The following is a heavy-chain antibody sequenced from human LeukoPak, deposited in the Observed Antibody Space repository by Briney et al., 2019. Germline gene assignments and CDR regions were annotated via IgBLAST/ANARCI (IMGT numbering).Heavy chain of an antibody. CDR3: ARDRRSSSWYEGQYYYYGMDV. J-gene: IGHJ6*02. CDR2: IYHSGST. D-gene: IGHD6-13*01. V-gene: IGHV4-38-2*02. CDR1: GYSISSGYY. Sequence: SETLSLTCTVSGYSISSGYYWGWIRQPPGKGLEWIGSIYHSGSTYYNPSLKSRVTISVDTSKNQFSLKLSSVTAADTAVYYCARDRRSSSWYEGQYYYYGMDVWGQGTTVTVSS.